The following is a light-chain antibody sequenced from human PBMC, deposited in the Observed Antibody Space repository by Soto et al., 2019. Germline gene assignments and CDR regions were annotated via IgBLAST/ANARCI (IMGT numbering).Light chain of an antibody. J-gene: IGLJ1*01. CDR3: AAWDDSLNGPV. Sequence: QSVLTQPPSVSEAPRQRVTISCSGSSSNIGNNAVNWYQQLPGKAPKLLIYYDDLLPSGVSDRFSGSKSGTSASLAISGLQSEDAADYYCAAWDDSLNGPVFGTGTKLTVL. CDR2: YDD. V-gene: IGLV1-36*01. CDR1: SSNIGNNA.